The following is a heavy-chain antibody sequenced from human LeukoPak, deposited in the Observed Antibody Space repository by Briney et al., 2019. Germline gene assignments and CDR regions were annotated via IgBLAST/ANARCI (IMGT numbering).Heavy chain of an antibody. D-gene: IGHD4-11*01. Sequence: RSQTLSLTCAIPGDSVSSDSAAWNWIGQSPSRGLEWLGRTYYRSKWFSDYALSVKSRITINADTSKNQFSLQLNSVTPEDTAVYYCARKGTVTTPFDYWGQGILVTVSS. V-gene: IGHV6-1*01. CDR3: ARKGTVTTPFDY. CDR2: TYYRSKWFS. J-gene: IGHJ4*02. CDR1: GDSVSSDSAA.